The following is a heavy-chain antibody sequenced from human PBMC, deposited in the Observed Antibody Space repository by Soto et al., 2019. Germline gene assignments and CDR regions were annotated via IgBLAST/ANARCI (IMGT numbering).Heavy chain of an antibody. CDR2: ISAYNGNT. CDR1: GYTFTTFA. CDR3: ARDGGKLDY. Sequence: QVQLVQSGAEVERPGASVKVSCKTSGYTFTTFAISWVRQAPGQGLEWMGWISAYNGNTVYAQNLLGRVTMTTDTSTTTAYMELSSLTSDDTAVYYCARDGGKLDYWGQGTLVTVSS. V-gene: IGHV1-18*01. D-gene: IGHD3-16*01. J-gene: IGHJ4*02.